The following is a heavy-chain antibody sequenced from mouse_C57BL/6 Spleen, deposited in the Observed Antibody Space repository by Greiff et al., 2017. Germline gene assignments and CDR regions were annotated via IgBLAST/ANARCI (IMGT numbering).Heavy chain of an antibody. Sequence: EVQLQQSGPELVKPGASVKISCKASGYSFTDYNMNWVKQSTGQSLEWIGVINPNYGTTSYNQKFKGKATLTVDQSSSTAYLQLNSLTSEDSAVYDCARWTYYGYDGGFDYWGQGTTLTVSS. D-gene: IGHD2-9*01. CDR3: ARWTYYGYDGGFDY. V-gene: IGHV1-39*01. CDR1: GYSFTDYN. CDR2: INPNYGTT. J-gene: IGHJ2*01.